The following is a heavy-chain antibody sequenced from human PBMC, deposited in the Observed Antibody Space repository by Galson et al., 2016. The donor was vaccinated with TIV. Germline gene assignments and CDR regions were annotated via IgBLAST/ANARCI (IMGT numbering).Heavy chain of an antibody. CDR3: ARSRYFDSTDYYYGEDAFDI. CDR1: GGPFTSYS. D-gene: IGHD3-22*01. CDR2: ITPILDVA. V-gene: IGHV1-69*02. Sequence: SVKVSCKASGGPFTSYSIIWVRQAPGHGLEWMGRITPILDVATYAQKFQDRVTITADKSTSTAYMDLSNLRPADTAVYYCARSRYFDSTDYYYGEDAFDIWGQGTLVTVSS. J-gene: IGHJ3*02.